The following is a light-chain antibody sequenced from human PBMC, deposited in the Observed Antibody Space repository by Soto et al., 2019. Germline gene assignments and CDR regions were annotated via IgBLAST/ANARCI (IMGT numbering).Light chain of an antibody. V-gene: IGKV1-39*01. Sequence: DIQMTQSTSSLSASVGERVTITCRASQSISRYVNWYQQKPGKAPTLLISAASSLERGVPSRFSGGGSGTDFTLTISSLQPEDFASYHCQQNYRDTPWTFAQGTKVAIK. CDR3: QQNYRDTPWT. J-gene: IGKJ1*01. CDR2: AAS. CDR1: QSISRY.